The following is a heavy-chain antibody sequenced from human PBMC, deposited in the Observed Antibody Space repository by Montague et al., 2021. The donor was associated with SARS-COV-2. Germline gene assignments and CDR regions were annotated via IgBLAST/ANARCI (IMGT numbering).Heavy chain of an antibody. CDR2: INHSGRT. Sequence: SETLSLTCAVYGGSFSGYYWSWIRQPPEKGLEWIGEINHSGRTNNNPSLKSRVIISIDTSKNQFSLKLSSVTAADTAVYYCARWGSRVWGVAVCAGLDYWGQGTTVIVSS. V-gene: IGHV4-34*01. D-gene: IGHD3-10*01. J-gene: IGHJ6*02. CDR1: GGSFSGYY. CDR3: ARWGSRVWGVAVCAGLDY.